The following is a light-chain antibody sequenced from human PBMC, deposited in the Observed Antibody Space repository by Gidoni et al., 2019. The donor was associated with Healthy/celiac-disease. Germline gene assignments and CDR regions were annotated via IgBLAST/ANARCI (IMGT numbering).Light chain of an antibody. CDR3: QQYYSTPPA. Sequence: ATINCKSGQSVLYSSNNKNYLAWYQQKPGQPPKLLIYWASTRESGVPDRFSGSGSGTDFTLTISSLQAEDVAVYYCQQYYSTPPAFGPGTKVDIK. V-gene: IGKV4-1*01. CDR1: QSVLYSSNNKNY. CDR2: WAS. J-gene: IGKJ3*01.